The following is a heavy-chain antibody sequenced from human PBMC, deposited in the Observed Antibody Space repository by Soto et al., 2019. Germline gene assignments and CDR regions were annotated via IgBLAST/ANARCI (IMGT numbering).Heavy chain of an antibody. CDR2: ISSSSSYI. D-gene: IGHD6-25*01. Sequence: EVQLVESGGGLVKPGGSLRLSCAASGFTFSSYSMNWVRQAPGKGLEWVSSISSSSSYIYYADSVKGRFTISRDNAKNSLYLQMNSLRAEDTAVYYCARDGRLPPGAGMDVWGQGTTVTVSS. V-gene: IGHV3-21*01. CDR3: ARDGRLPPGAGMDV. CDR1: GFTFSSYS. J-gene: IGHJ6*02.